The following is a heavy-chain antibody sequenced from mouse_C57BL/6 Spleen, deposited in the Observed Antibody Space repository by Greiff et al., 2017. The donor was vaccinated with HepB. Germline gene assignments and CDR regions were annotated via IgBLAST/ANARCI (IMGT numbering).Heavy chain of an antibody. V-gene: IGHV1-61*01. J-gene: IGHJ2*01. D-gene: IGHD2-1*01. Sequence: QVQLQQPGAELVRPGSSVKLSCKASGYTFTSYWMDWVKQRPGQGLEWIGNIYPSDSETHYNQKFKDKATLTVDKSSSTAYMQLSSLTSEDSAVYYCARTIYYGNFPLFDYWGQGTTLTVSS. CDR2: IYPSDSET. CDR1: GYTFTSYW. CDR3: ARTIYYGNFPLFDY.